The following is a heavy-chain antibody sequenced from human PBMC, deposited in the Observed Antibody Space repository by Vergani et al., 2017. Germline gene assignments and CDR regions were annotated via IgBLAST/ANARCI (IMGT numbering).Heavy chain of an antibody. CDR3: ANKRGDNWFDH. CDR1: GYTFTAYY. Sequence: QVQLVQSGAEVKKPGASVKVSCRASGYTFTAYYMHWVRQAPGQGFEWMGWINPNGGGTSYAQKFQGRVTMTRDTSISTAYMELSRLSSDDTAVYYCANKRGDNWFDHWGQGTLVTVSS. J-gene: IGHJ5*02. CDR2: INPNGGGT. V-gene: IGHV1-2*02. D-gene: IGHD3-16*01.